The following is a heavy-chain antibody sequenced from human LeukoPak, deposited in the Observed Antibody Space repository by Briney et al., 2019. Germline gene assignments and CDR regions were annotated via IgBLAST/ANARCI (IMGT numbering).Heavy chain of an antibody. CDR3: ATVRGSDWYMDY. J-gene: IGHJ4*02. CDR1: GLTLRNYG. D-gene: IGHD6-19*01. V-gene: IGHV3-33*01. Sequence: PGGSLRLSCAASGLTLRNYGMNWVRQAPGKGLEWVTLIWYDGSRDYYVDFVKGRFTVSRDNSRNTLYLQMRNLRAEDTAVYYCATVRGSDWYMDYWGQGTLVTVSS. CDR2: IWYDGSRD.